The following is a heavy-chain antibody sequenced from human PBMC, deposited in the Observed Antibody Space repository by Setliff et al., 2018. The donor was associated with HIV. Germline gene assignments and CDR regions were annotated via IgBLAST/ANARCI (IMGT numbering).Heavy chain of an antibody. D-gene: IGHD3-3*01. V-gene: IGHV1-18*01. J-gene: IGHJ3*02. CDR2: NSASNDNT. CDR1: GNIFTTYG. Sequence: ASVKVSCKASGNIFTTYGISWVRQAPGQGLEWMGWNSASNDNTNYAQKFQGRVTMTTDTSTNTAYMELRSLGSDDTAVYYFAKDQDGLQFLEWLQPTFDIWGQGTMVTVSS. CDR3: AKDQDGLQFLEWLQPTFDI.